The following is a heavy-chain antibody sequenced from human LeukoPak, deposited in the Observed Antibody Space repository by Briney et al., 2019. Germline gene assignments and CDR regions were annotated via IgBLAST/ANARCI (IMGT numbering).Heavy chain of an antibody. CDR3: ARGITIFGVVIYYFDY. V-gene: IGHV4-39*01. D-gene: IGHD3-3*01. J-gene: IGHJ4*02. CDR1: GGSISSSSYY. CDR2: IYYSGST. Sequence: PSETLSLTRTVSGGSISSSSYYWGWIRQPPGKGLEWIGSIYYSGSTYYNPSLKSRVTISVDTSKNQFSLKLSSVTAADTAVYYCARGITIFGVVIYYFDYWGQGTLVTVSS.